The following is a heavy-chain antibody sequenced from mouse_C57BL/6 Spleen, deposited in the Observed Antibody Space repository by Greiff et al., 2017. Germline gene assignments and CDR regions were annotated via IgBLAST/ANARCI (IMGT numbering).Heavy chain of an antibody. D-gene: IGHD1-1*01. CDR1: GFAFSSSW. CDR3: ARTLFITPVVGPFDY. Sequence: VQLLQSGPELVKPGASVKISCTASGFAFSSSWMNWVKQRPGKGLEWIGRIYPGAGDTNYNGKFKGKATLTADKSSSTAYMQLSSLTSEDSAVYFCARTLFITPVVGPFDYWGQGTTLTVSS. J-gene: IGHJ2*01. CDR2: IYPGAGDT. V-gene: IGHV1-82*01.